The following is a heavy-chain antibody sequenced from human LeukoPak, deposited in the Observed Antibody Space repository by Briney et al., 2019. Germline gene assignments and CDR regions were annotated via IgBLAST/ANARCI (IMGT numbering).Heavy chain of an antibody. D-gene: IGHD4-17*01. J-gene: IGHJ4*02. CDR2: IYYSGST. V-gene: IGHV4-61*08. Sequence: SQTLSLTCTVSGGSISSGGYYWSWIRQHPGKGLEWIGYIYYSGSTNYNPSLKSRVAISVDTSKNQFSLKLSSVTAADTAVYYCARRSVYGDYYYFDYWGQGTLVTVSS. CDR1: GGSISSGGYY. CDR3: ARRSVYGDYYYFDY.